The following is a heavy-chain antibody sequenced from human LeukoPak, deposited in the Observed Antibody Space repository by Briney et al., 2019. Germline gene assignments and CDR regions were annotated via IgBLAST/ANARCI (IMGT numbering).Heavy chain of an antibody. CDR2: ISTSGTTT. CDR1: GFTFSTYA. V-gene: IGHV3-23*01. Sequence: GRSLRLSCAASGFTFSTYAMGWVRQAPGKGLEWVSTISTSGTTTFYADSVKGRFTISRDNSKNTLYLQMNSLRAEDTAVYYCAKRRLQDQPHYDFGGQGTLVTVSS. D-gene: IGHD3-3*01. CDR3: AKRRLQDQPHYDF. J-gene: IGHJ4*02.